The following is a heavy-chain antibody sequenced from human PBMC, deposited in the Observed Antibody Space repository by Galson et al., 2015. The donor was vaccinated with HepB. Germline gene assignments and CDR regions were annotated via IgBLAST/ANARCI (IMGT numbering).Heavy chain of an antibody. J-gene: IGHJ6*02. Sequence: CAISGDSVSSNGAAWYWVRQSPSRGLEWLGRTYYRSKWYNDYAVSVKSRISINPDTSKNQFSLQLNSVTPEDTAVYYCSRDSQEPPVSGPYYYFGMDVWGQGTTVTVSS. CDR2: TYYRSKWYN. CDR1: GDSVSSNGAA. D-gene: IGHD5/OR15-5a*01. CDR3: SRDSQEPPVSGPYYYFGMDV. V-gene: IGHV6-1*01.